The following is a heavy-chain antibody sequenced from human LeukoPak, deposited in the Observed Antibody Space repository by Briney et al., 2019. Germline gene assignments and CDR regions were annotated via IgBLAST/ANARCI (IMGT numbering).Heavy chain of an antibody. CDR2: IKGDGIST. J-gene: IGHJ4*02. D-gene: IGHD3-9*01. V-gene: IGHV3-74*01. Sequence: GGSLRLSCAASGFDFSSNWMHWVRHAPGQGLVWVSRIKGDGISTNYADSVKGRFTISRDIAKNTLYLQMNSLRAEDTAVYYCARSSYYDILTGYSYYFDYWGQGTLVTVSS. CDR1: GFDFSSNW. CDR3: ARSSYYDILTGYSYYFDY.